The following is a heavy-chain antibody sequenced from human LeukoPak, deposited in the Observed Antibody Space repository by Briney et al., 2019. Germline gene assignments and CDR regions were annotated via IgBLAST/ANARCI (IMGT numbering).Heavy chain of an antibody. V-gene: IGHV3-23*01. Sequence: GGSLRLSCAASGFTFSSYAMSWVRQAPGKGLEWVSGIRGSGDITYYADSVKGRFTISRDNFKNTLYLQMNSLRAEDTTVYYCAKTRIVCSSVSCPGGGFDYWGHGTLVSVSS. CDR1: GFTFSSYA. J-gene: IGHJ4*01. CDR2: IRGSGDIT. CDR3: AKTRIVCSSVSCPGGGFDY. D-gene: IGHD2-2*01.